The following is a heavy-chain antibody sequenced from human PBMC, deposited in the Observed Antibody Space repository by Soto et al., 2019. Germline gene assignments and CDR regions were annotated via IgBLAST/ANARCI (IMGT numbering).Heavy chain of an antibody. CDR2: IYYSGST. CDR3: ARLRRELLWFGELSSPWD. D-gene: IGHD3-10*01. V-gene: IGHV4-39*01. CDR1: GGSISSSSYY. Sequence: SETLSLTCTVSGGSISSSSYYWGWIRQPPGKGLEWIGSIYYSGSTYYNPSLKSRVTISVDTSKNQFSLKLSSVTAADTAVYYCARLRRELLWFGELSSPWDWGQGTLVTVSS. J-gene: IGHJ4*02.